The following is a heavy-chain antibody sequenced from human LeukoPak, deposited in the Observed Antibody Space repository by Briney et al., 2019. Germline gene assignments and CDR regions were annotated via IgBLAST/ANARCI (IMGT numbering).Heavy chain of an antibody. J-gene: IGHJ4*02. CDR3: ATSDY. V-gene: IGHV3-7*01. Sequence: PGGSLRPSCAASEFTLSRYWMSWVRQASGKGLEWMANINQDGSEKYYVDSVKGRFTISRDNAKNSLYLQMNSLRAEDTAVYYCATSDYWGQGTLVTVSS. CDR2: INQDGSEK. CDR1: EFTLSRYW.